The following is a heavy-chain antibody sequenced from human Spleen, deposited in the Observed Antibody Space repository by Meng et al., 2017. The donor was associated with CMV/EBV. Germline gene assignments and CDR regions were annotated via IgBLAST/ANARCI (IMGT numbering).Heavy chain of an antibody. CDR1: GFTFSSYT. J-gene: IGHJ4*02. Sequence: GGSLRLSCAASGFTFSSYTMNWVRQAPGKGLEWVASISTSSNYIYYPDSVKGRFPISRDNAKNSLYRQMNSLGAEDTAVYYCARRGDQNFCDSWGQGTLVTVSS. D-gene: IGHD7-27*01. V-gene: IGHV3-21*01. CDR3: ARRGDQNFCDS. CDR2: ISTSSNYI.